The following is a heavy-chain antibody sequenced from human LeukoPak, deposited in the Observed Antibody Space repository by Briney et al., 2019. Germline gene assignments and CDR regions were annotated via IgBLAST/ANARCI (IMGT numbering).Heavy chain of an antibody. V-gene: IGHV4-4*02. Sequence: SETLSLTCAVSGDSISSSNWWSWVRHPPGKGLEWIGEIYHSGSTNYNPSLKSRVTISVDKSKNHFSLKLSSVTAADTAMYYCARGRYHQPLQFDYWGQGTLVTVSS. D-gene: IGHD2-2*01. CDR2: IYHSGST. CDR3: ARGRYHQPLQFDY. J-gene: IGHJ4*02. CDR1: GDSISSSNW.